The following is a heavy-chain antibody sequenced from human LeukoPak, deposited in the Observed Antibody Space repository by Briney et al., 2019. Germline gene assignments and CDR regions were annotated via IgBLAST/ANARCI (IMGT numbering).Heavy chain of an antibody. V-gene: IGHV3-48*02. CDR3: ARVTVGYNYLVDY. D-gene: IGHD5-24*01. J-gene: IGHJ4*02. CDR2: ISSSSSTI. Sequence: GGSLRLSCAASGFTFSSYSMNWVRQAPGKGLEWGSYISSSSSTIYYADSVKGRFTISRDNAKNSLYLQMNSLRDEDTAVYYCARVTVGYNYLVDYWGQGTLVTVSS. CDR1: GFTFSSYS.